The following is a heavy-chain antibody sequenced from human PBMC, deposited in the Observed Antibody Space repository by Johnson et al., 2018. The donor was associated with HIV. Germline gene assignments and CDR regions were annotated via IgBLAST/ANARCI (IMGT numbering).Heavy chain of an antibody. Sequence: VQLLESGGGLEQPGRPLRLSCTASGFTFGDYAMNWFRQAPGKGLEWVGFIRSKAYGGTTEYAASVKGRFTISRDDSKSIAYLQMNSLRVEDTALYYCVRDPHSSGWVDAFDIWGQGTMVTVSS. CDR1: GFTFGDYA. J-gene: IGHJ3*02. CDR2: IRSKAYGGTT. D-gene: IGHD6-19*01. V-gene: IGHV3-49*03. CDR3: VRDPHSSGWVDAFDI.